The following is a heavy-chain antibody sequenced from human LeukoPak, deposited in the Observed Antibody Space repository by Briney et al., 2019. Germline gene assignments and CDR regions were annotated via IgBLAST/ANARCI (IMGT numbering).Heavy chain of an antibody. D-gene: IGHD6-13*01. J-gene: IGHJ4*02. CDR2: ISSSGRII. V-gene: IGHV3-11*01. CDR1: GFTFSDYY. CDR3: ATSTAAAGTD. Sequence: GGSLRLSCAASGFTFSDYYMSWIRQAPGKGLEWVSYISSSGRIIYYADSVKGRFTISRDNAKNSLFLQMNSLRAEDTAIYYCATSTAAAGTDWGQGTLVTVSS.